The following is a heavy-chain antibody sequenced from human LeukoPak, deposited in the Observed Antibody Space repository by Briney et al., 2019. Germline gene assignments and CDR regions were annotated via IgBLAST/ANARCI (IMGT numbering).Heavy chain of an antibody. D-gene: IGHD3-10*01. J-gene: IGHJ4*02. Sequence: PSETLSLTCAVYGGSFSGYYWSWIRQPPGKGLEWIGEINHSGSTNYNPSLKSRVTISVDTSKNQFSLKLSSVTAADTAVYYRARGGQRVKRITMVRGVCCEYWGQGTLVTVSS. V-gene: IGHV4-34*01. CDR3: ARGGQRVKRITMVRGVCCEY. CDR2: INHSGST. CDR1: GGSFSGYY.